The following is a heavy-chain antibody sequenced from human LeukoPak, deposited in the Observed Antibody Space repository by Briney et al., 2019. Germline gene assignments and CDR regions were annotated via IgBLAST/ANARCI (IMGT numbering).Heavy chain of an antibody. V-gene: IGHV3-21*01. D-gene: IGHD6-25*01. J-gene: IGHJ3*02. CDR2: ISSSGSSI. CDR1: RFTFCDYS. CDR3: GSLDSREDSSARWGPLDI. Sequence: GGSLRLSCAASRFTFCDYSMNWVHQAPGKGLEWVSTISSSGSSIFYAASEKGRFTISRENARNSLYLQMNSLRTEDTAVYYCGSLDSREDSSARWGPLDIWGQGTMVTVSS.